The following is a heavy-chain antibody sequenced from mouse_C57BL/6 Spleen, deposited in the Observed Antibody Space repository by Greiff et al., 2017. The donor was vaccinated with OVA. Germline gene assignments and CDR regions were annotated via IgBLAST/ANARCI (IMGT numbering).Heavy chain of an antibody. D-gene: IGHD1-1*01. CDR1: GFTFSSYG. CDR2: ISSGGSYT. V-gene: IGHV5-6*01. CDR3: ARQGTTEGYFDY. Sequence: EVKVVESGGDLVKPGGSLKLSCAASGFTFSSYGMSWVRQTPDKRLEWVATISSGGSYTYYQDSVKGRFPISSDNAKNTLYLQMSSLKSEDTAMYYCARQGTTEGYFDYWGQGTTLTVSS. J-gene: IGHJ2*01.